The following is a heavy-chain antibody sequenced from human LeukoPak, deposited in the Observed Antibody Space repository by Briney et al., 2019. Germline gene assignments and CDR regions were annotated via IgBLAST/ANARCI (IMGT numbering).Heavy chain of an antibody. CDR1: GGSISSSSFY. Sequence: PSETLSLTCTVSGGSISSSSFYWGWIRQPPGKGLEWIGSIYYSGSTYYNPSLKSRVTISVDTSKNQFSLKLSSVTAADTAVYYCARVPNFYYYYMDVWGKGTTVTISS. J-gene: IGHJ6*03. CDR2: IYYSGST. V-gene: IGHV4-39*01. CDR3: ARVPNFYYYYMDV.